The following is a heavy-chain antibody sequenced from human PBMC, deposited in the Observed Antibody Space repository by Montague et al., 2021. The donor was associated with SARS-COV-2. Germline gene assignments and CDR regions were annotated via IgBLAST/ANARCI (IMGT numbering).Heavy chain of an antibody. CDR1: GFSLSTSGMC. J-gene: IGHJ3*02. CDR2: IDWGDDK. V-gene: IGHV2-70*01. D-gene: IGHD1-26*01. CDR3: ARIWGATRGDAFDI. Sequence: PALVKPTQTLTLTCTFSGFSLSTSGMCVSWIRQPPGKALEWLALIDWGDDKYYSTSLKTRLTISKDTSKNQVVLTMTNMDPVDTATYYCARIWGATRGDAFDIWGQGRMVTVSS.